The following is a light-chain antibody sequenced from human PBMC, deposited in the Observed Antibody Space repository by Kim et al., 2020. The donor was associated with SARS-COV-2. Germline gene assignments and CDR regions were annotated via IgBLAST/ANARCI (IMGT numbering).Light chain of an antibody. V-gene: IGLV1-51*01. Sequence: GQKVTISCSGSSSNIGTNYVSWYQQLPGTAPKLLIYNNNERPSGIPDRFSGSKSGTSATLGITGLQTGDEADYYCGTWDSSLSAVVFGGGTQLTVL. CDR3: GTWDSSLSAVV. CDR2: NNN. J-gene: IGLJ2*01. CDR1: SSNIGTNY.